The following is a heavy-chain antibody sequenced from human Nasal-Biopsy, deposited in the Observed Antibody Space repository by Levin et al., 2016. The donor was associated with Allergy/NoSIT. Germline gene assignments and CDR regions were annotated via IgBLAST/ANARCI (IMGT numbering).Heavy chain of an antibody. V-gene: IGHV3-21*03. CDR3: ARELRNWNDGLSAFDM. CDR2: TTASSTYI. Sequence: GESLKISCAASGFTLRDYNMNWVRQAPGKGLEWVSSTTASSTYIYYADSVKGRFTISRDNAKNSLFLQMNSLRVEDTALYYCARELRNWNDGLSAFDMWGQGTMVTVSS. D-gene: IGHD1-1*01. J-gene: IGHJ3*02. CDR1: GFTLRDYN.